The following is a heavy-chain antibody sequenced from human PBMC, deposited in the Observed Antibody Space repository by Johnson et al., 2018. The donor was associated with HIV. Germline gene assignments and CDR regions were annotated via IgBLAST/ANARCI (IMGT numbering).Heavy chain of an antibody. CDR1: GFTVSSNY. Sequence: EKLVESGGGLVQPGGSLRLSCAASGFTVSSNYMSWVRQAPGKGLEWVSAIGPAGDTYYPGSVKGRFTISRENAKNSLYLQMNSLRAGDTAVDYCARASKVLSSGWSRGAFDIWGQGTMVTVSS. J-gene: IGHJ3*02. CDR3: ARASKVLSSGWSRGAFDI. CDR2: IGPAGDT. D-gene: IGHD6-19*01. V-gene: IGHV3-13*01.